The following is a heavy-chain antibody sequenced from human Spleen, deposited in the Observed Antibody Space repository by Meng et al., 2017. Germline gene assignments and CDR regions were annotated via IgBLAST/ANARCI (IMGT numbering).Heavy chain of an antibody. CDR3: ARDSGYSYGYFLY. V-gene: IGHV3-23*01. CDR1: GFTFSSYA. CDR2: ISGSGGST. J-gene: IGHJ4*02. Sequence: GESLKISCAASGFTFSSYAMSWVRQAPGKGLEWVSAISGSGGSTYYADSVKGRFTISRDNSKNTLYLQMNSLRAEDTAVYYCARDSGYSYGYFLYWGQGTLVTVSS. D-gene: IGHD5-18*01.